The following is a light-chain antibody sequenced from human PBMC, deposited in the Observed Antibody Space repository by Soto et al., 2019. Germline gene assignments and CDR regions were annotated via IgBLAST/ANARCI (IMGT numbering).Light chain of an antibody. V-gene: IGKV3-15*01. Sequence: EVVMTQSPDTLSVSPGERATLSCRASQSVNTNLAWYQQKLGQAPRLLIDGASTRATGISARFSGSGSGTEFTLTISSLQSEDFAIYYCQQYNNWPRTFGQGTKVDIK. J-gene: IGKJ1*01. CDR1: QSVNTN. CDR3: QQYNNWPRT. CDR2: GAS.